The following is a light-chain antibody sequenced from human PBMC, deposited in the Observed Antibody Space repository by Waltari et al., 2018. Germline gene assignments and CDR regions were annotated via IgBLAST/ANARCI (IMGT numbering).Light chain of an antibody. Sequence: DIQMTQSPSTLSASVGDRVTITCRASPSISSWLAWYQQKPGKAPKLLIYKASSLESGVPSRFSVSGSGTEFTLTISSLQPDDFATYYCQQYNNYPFTFGPGTKVDIK. CDR1: PSISSW. CDR3: QQYNNYPFT. CDR2: KAS. J-gene: IGKJ3*01. V-gene: IGKV1-5*03.